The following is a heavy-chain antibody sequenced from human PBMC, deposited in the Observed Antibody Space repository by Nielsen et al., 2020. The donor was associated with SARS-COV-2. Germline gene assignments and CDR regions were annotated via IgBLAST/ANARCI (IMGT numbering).Heavy chain of an antibody. D-gene: IGHD6-19*01. Sequence: WVRQAPGQGLEWMGRISPNSGGTFHAQKFQGRVTLTSDTSVNTAYLELSSLRSDDTAVYYCARREGGVSGWYPYHYYYALDVWGQGTTVTVSS. CDR2: ISPNSGGT. CDR3: ARREGGVSGWYPYHYYYALDV. J-gene: IGHJ6*02. V-gene: IGHV1-2*06.